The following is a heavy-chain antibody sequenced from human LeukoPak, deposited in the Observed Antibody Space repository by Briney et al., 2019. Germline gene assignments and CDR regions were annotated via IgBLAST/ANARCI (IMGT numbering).Heavy chain of an antibody. D-gene: IGHD3-22*01. CDR2: IYYSGST. Sequence: PSETLSLTCAVSGGSISSYYWSWIRQPPGKGLEWIGYIYYSGSTNYNPSLKSRVTISVDTSKNQFSLKLSSVTAADTAVYYCARDMHYDSSGENWFDPWGQGTLVTVS. J-gene: IGHJ5*02. CDR3: ARDMHYDSSGENWFDP. CDR1: GGSISSYY. V-gene: IGHV4-59*01.